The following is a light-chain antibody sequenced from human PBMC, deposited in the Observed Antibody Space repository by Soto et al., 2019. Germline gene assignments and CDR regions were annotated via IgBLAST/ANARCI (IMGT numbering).Light chain of an antibody. Sequence: QSVLTQPASVSGSPGQSITISCTGTSSDVGAYKYVSWYQQHADKAPKLLIYDVSSRSSGISDRFSGSKSGNTASLTIIGLQAEDEADYYCSSYAGTSIPYVVFGGGTKLTFL. CDR2: DVS. CDR1: SSDVGAYKY. CDR3: SSYAGTSIPYVV. V-gene: IGLV2-14*03. J-gene: IGLJ2*01.